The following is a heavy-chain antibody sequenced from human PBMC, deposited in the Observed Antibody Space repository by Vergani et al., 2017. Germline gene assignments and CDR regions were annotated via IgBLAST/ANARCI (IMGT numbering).Heavy chain of an antibody. CDR1: GFTFSSYA. J-gene: IGHJ6*03. Sequence: QVQLVESGGGVVQPGRSLRLSRAASGFTFSSYAMHWVRQAPGKGLEWVAVISYDGSNKYYADSVKGRFTISRDNSKNTLYLQMNSLRAEDTAVYYCARDPRRLYYYYYMDVWGKXP. CDR3: ARDPRRLYYYYYMDV. CDR2: ISYDGSNK. V-gene: IGHV3-30-3*01.